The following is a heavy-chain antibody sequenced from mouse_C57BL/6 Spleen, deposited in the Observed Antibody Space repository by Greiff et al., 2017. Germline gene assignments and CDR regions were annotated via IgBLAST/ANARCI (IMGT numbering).Heavy chain of an antibody. CDR1: GYAFTNYL. D-gene: IGHD2-3*01. CDR2: INPGSGGT. J-gene: IGHJ3*01. CDR3: AREAEIYDGYYEGFAY. V-gene: IGHV1-54*01. Sequence: QVQLKQSGAELVRPGTSVKVSCKASGYAFTNYLIEWVKQRPGQGLEWIGVINPGSGGTNYNEKFKGKATLTADKSSSTAYMQLSSLTSEDSAVYFCAREAEIYDGYYEGFAYWGQGTLVTVSA.